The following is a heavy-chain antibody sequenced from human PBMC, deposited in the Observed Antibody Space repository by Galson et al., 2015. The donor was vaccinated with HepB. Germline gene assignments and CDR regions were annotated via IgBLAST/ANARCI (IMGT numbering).Heavy chain of an antibody. J-gene: IGHJ4*02. D-gene: IGHD3-10*01. CDR3: AKFYGADLLWFGELWD. CDR1: GFTFSSYG. CDR2: TSGSGGNT. Sequence: SLRLSCAASGFTFSSYGMSWVRQAPGEGLEWVSTTSGSGGNTYYADSVKGRFTISRDNSKNTLYLQMNSLRDEDTAVYYCAKFYGADLLWFGELWDWGQGTLVTVSS. V-gene: IGHV3-23*01.